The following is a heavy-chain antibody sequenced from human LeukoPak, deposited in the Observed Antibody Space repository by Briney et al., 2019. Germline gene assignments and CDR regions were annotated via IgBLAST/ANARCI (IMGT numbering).Heavy chain of an antibody. CDR3: AKGGYDYVEVAYFDY. CDR2: IIGSSGST. J-gene: IGHJ4*02. D-gene: IGHD5-12*01. V-gene: IGHV3-23*01. CDR1: GFTFSNYA. Sequence: GGSLRLSCAASGFTFSNYAMNWVRQAQGKGLEGVSTIIGSSGSTFYADSVKGRFTISKDTSKNTLYLHMSSLRADDTAVYYCAKGGYDYVEVAYFDYWGQGTLVTVSS.